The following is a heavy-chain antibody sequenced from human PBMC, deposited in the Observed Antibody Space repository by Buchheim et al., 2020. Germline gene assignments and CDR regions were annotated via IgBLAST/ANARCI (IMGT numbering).Heavy chain of an antibody. V-gene: IGHV4-31*03. CDR2: INSDGST. CDR1: GASISSGGYH. J-gene: IGHJ4*02. CDR3: ATYQAGRGGQGY. Sequence: QMQLQESGPGLVKPSQTLSLTCTVSGASISSGGYHWSWIRQHPGKGLEWIGYINSDGSTHSNPSLKSRITISVDTSQNPFSLRLSSVAAADTAVYYCATYQAGRGGQGYWGQGTL. D-gene: IGHD1-14*01.